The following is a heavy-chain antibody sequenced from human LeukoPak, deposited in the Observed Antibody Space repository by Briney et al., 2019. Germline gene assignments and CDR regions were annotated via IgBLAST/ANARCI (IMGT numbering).Heavy chain of an antibody. J-gene: IGHJ4*02. Sequence: PGGSLRPSCVASGFTLSNYDMIWVRQAPGKGLEWVSGISGSGGSANYAESVKGRFTISRDNSNNTLYLQMTSLRAEDTAVYYCAKDRGYWGQGTLVTVSS. CDR1: GFTLSNYD. V-gene: IGHV3-23*01. CDR2: ISGSGGSA. CDR3: AKDRGY. D-gene: IGHD5-24*01.